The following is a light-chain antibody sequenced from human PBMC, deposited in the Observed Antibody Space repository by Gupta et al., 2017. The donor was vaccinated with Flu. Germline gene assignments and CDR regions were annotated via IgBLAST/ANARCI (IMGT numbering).Light chain of an antibody. CDR2: LNSDGSH. V-gene: IGLV4-69*01. J-gene: IGLJ3*02. CDR3: QTWGTGIQV. CDR1: SGNSSYA. Sequence: QLVLTQSPSASASLGASVKLTCTLSSGNSSYAIAWHQQQPEKGPRYLMKLNSDGSHNTGDGIPYRFSDSSSGAARYLTISRLQAEDEADYYFQTWGTGIQVFGGGTKLTVL.